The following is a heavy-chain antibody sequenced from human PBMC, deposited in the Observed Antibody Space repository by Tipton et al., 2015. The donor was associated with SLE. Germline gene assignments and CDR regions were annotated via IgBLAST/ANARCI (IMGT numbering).Heavy chain of an antibody. J-gene: IGHJ4*02. CDR3: ARRGRRYDSSGYYSYYFDY. V-gene: IGHV4-34*01. CDR1: GGSISSYY. CDR2: INHSGST. D-gene: IGHD3-22*01. Sequence: TLSLTCTVSGGSISSYYWSWIRQPPGKGLEWIGEINHSGSTNYNPSLKSRVTISVDTSKNQFSLKLSSVTAADTAAYYCARRGRRYDSSGYYSYYFDYWGQGTLVTVSS.